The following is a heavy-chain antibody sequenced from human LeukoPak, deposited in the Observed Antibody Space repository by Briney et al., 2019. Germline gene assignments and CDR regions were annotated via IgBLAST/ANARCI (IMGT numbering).Heavy chain of an antibody. Sequence: SETLSLTCAVYGGSFSGYYWSWIRQPPGKGLEWIGEINHSGSTNYSPSLKSRVTISVDTSKNQFSLKLSSVTAADTAVYYCARHRGSSGYYYDYWGQGTLVTVSS. CDR1: GGSFSGYY. D-gene: IGHD3-22*01. V-gene: IGHV4-34*01. J-gene: IGHJ4*02. CDR3: ARHRGSSGYYYDY. CDR2: INHSGST.